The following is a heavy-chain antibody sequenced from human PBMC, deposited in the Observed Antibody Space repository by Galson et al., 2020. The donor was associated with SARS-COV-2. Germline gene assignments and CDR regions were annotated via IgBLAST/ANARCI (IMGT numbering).Heavy chain of an antibody. J-gene: IGHJ6*01. V-gene: IGHV1-18*01. D-gene: IGHD2-2*01. CDR2: IDPSNVKT. Sequence: GESLKISCEASNYNFTTYRIRWVRQGPGQGLEWMGWIDPSNVKTKYAQKFRGRVTFTTDTPTNTAYMEVRGLRPDDTAVYFCATSYVRGHAYCRSTTCLFMDVWGQGTTIIVSS. CDR1: NYNFTTYR. CDR3: ATSYVRGHAYCRSTTCLFMDV.